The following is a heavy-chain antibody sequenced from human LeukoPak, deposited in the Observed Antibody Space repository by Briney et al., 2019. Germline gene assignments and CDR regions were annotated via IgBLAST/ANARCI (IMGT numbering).Heavy chain of an antibody. CDR2: ISGSGGST. CDR1: GFTFSSYA. V-gene: IGHV3-23*01. Sequence: PGGSLRLSCAASGFTFSSYAMSWVRQAPGKGLEWVSAISGSGGSTYYADSVKGRFTISRDNSKNTLYLQMNSLRAEDTAVYYCAKLGCSSTSCYYGYWGQGTLVTVSS. D-gene: IGHD2-2*01. J-gene: IGHJ4*02. CDR3: AKLGCSSTSCYYGY.